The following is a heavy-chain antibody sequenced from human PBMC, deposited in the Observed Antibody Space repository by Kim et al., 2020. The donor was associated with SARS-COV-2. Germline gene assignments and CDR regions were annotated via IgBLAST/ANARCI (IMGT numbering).Heavy chain of an antibody. CDR2: IRGDGFET. CDR1: GFTFNSYW. D-gene: IGHD1-7*01. CDR3: ARGERANSMITY. J-gene: IGHJ4*02. Sequence: GSLRLSCAASGFTFNSYWMHWVRQVPGEGLVWVSRIRGDGFETNYADSVEGRFTIFRDQSTLYLQMNSLRPEESAVYYCARGERANSMITYWGQGTVVTVSS. V-gene: IGHV3-74*01.